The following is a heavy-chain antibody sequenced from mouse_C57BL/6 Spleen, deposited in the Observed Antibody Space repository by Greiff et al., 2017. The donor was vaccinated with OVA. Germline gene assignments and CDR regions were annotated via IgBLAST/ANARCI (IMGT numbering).Heavy chain of an antibody. CDR2: IYPGDGDT. CDR1: GYAFSSSW. V-gene: IGHV1-82*01. CDR3: ARSYDGYYLYFDY. Sequence: VQLQQPGPELVKPGASVKISCKASGYAFSSSWMNWVKQRPGKGLEWIGRIYPGDGDTNYNGKFKGKATLTADKSSSTAYMQLSSLTSEDSAVYFCARSYDGYYLYFDYWGQGTTLTVSS. J-gene: IGHJ2*01. D-gene: IGHD2-3*01.